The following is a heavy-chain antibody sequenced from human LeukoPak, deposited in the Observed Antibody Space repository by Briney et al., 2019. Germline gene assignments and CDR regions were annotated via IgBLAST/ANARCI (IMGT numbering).Heavy chain of an antibody. CDR1: GYTFTSYY. Sequence: ASVKVSCKASGYTFTSYYMHWVRQAPGQGLEWMGIINPSGGSTSYAQKFQGRVTMTRDMSTSTVYMELSSLRSEDTVVYYCARDIGYYGSGSYSDWFDPWGQGTLVTVSS. J-gene: IGHJ5*02. D-gene: IGHD3-10*01. CDR3: ARDIGYYGSGSYSDWFDP. V-gene: IGHV1-46*01. CDR2: INPSGGST.